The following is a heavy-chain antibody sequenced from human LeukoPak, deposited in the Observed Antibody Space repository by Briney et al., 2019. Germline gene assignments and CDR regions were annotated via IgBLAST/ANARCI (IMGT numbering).Heavy chain of an antibody. CDR3: ATPLLGDIVVVPEEDLDYYGMDV. J-gene: IGHJ6*04. Sequence: SETLSLTCAVSGYSISSGYYWGWIRQPPGKGLEWIGSIYHSGSTYYNPSLKGRVTISVDTSKNQFSLKLSSVTAADTAVYYCATPLLGDIVVVPEEDLDYYGMDVWGKGTTVTVSS. CDR2: IYHSGST. V-gene: IGHV4-38-2*01. CDR1: GYSISSGYY. D-gene: IGHD2-2*01.